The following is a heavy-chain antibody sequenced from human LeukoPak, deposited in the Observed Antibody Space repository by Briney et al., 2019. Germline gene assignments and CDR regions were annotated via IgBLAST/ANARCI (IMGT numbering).Heavy chain of an antibody. CDR3: AREGWVTNDDASTGYDSRDAFDI. Sequence: GGSLRLSCVGSGFTFSNYNLNWVRQAPGKGLEWLSYITSSSRTFSADSVKGRFTTSRDNGKNSVYLQMSSLRVEDTAVYYCAREGWVTNDDASTGYDSRDAFDIWGQGTAVTVSS. CDR1: GFTFSNYN. J-gene: IGHJ3*02. V-gene: IGHV3-48*01. D-gene: IGHD3-9*01. CDR2: ITSSSRT.